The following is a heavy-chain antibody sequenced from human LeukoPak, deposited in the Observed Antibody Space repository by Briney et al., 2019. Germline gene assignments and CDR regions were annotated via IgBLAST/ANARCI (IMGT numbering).Heavy chain of an antibody. V-gene: IGHV3-48*03. CDR3: ASRVVGARFDY. CDR2: ISDSAGVI. D-gene: IGHD1-26*01. J-gene: IGHJ4*02. Sequence: GGSLRLSCVASGFSFSKYEMNWVRQAPGRGLEWISFISDSAGVIFYADSVRGRFTIYRDNAKSTLYLEMNSLRAEDTAIYYCASRVVGARFDYWGQGTLVTASS. CDR1: GFSFSKYE.